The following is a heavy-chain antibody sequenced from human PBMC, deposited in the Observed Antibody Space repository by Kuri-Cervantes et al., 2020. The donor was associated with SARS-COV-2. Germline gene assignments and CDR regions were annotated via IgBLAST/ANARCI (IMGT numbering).Heavy chain of an antibody. CDR2: ISGSGSTI. CDR1: GFTFSSYA. J-gene: IGHJ4*02. Sequence: GESLKISCAASGFTFSSYAMSWVRQAPGKGLEWVSAISGSGSTIYYADSVKGRFTISRDNAKNSLYLQMNSLRAEDTAVHYCAREGPYCGGDCCLDYWGQGTLVTVSS. V-gene: IGHV3-48*04. D-gene: IGHD2-21*01. CDR3: AREGPYCGGDCCLDY.